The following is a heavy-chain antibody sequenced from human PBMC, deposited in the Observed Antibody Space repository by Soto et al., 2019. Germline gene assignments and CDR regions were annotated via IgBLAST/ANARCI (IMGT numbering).Heavy chain of an antibody. CDR1: GGSFSGYY. CDR3: AREEVFNDSSGYYPLYFDY. CDR2: INHSGST. J-gene: IGHJ4*02. Sequence: SETLSLTCAVYGGSFSGYYWSWIRQPPGKGLEWIGEINHSGSTNYNPSLKSRVTISVDTSKNQFSLKLSSVTAADTAVYYCAREEVFNDSSGYYPLYFDYWGQGTLVTVSS. V-gene: IGHV4-34*01. D-gene: IGHD3-22*01.